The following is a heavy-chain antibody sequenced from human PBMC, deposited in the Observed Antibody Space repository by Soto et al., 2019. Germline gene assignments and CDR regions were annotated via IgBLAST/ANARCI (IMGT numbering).Heavy chain of an antibody. CDR1: GGTFSSYA. V-gene: IGHV1-69*13. CDR3: ASDPRFGELSVYYYGMDV. CDR2: IIPIFGTA. Sequence: SVKVSCKASGGTFSSYAISWVRQAPGQGLEWMGGIIPIFGTANYAQKFQGRVTITADESTSTAYMELSSLRSEDTAVYYCASDPRFGELSVYYYGMDVWGQGTTVTVS. D-gene: IGHD3-10*01. J-gene: IGHJ6*02.